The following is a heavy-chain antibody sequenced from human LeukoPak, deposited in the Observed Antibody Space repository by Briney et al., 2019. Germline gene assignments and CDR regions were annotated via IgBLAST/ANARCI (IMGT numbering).Heavy chain of an antibody. CDR1: GFTFSSYG. Sequence: GGSLRLSCAASGFTFSSYGMHWVRQAPGKGLEWVAVISYDGSNKYYADSVKGRFTVSRDNAKNSLYLQMNSLRDDDTAVYYCARDGSYWGQGTLVTVSS. CDR2: ISYDGSNK. V-gene: IGHV3-30*03. J-gene: IGHJ4*02. CDR3: ARDGSY.